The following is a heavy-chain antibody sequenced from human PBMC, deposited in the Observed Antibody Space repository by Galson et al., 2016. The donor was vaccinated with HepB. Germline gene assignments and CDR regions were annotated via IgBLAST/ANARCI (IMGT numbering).Heavy chain of an antibody. J-gene: IGHJ6*02. D-gene: IGHD3/OR15-3a*01. CDR2: IDGDDDS. V-gene: IGHV2-70*11. Sequence: PALVKPTQTLTLTCTFSGFSLTSGRMCVTWIRQPPGKALEWLARIDGDDDSYYKRSLRARLTIFKDTSKNQVVLTMTGMDPVDTATYFCARSPSDFFYNYGMDVWGQGTTVSVSS. CDR1: GFSLTSGRMC. CDR3: ARSPSDFFYNYGMDV.